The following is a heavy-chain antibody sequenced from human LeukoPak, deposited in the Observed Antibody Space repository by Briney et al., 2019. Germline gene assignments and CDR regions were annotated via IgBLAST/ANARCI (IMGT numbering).Heavy chain of an antibody. CDR1: GGSFSTYY. CDR3: ARSYYGSGSYYSFRY. D-gene: IGHD3-10*01. J-gene: IGHJ4*02. V-gene: IGHV4-59*01. CDR2: VYYTGST. Sequence: SETLSLTCTVSGGSFSTYYWSWIRQPPGKGLEWIGYVYYTGSTNYNPSLKSRVTISVDTSKNQFSLKASSVTAADTAVYYCARSYYGSGSYYSFRYWGQGTLVTVSS.